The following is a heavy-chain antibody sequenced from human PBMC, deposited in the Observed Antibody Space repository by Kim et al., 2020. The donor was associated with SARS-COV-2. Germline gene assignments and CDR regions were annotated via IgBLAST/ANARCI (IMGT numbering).Heavy chain of an antibody. Sequence: PALKSRVTISVDTSKNQFSLKLSSVTAADTAVYYCARQDTAMATGWYFDLWGRGTLVTVSS. J-gene: IGHJ2*01. V-gene: IGHV4-39*01. D-gene: IGHD5-18*01. CDR3: ARQDTAMATGWYFDL.